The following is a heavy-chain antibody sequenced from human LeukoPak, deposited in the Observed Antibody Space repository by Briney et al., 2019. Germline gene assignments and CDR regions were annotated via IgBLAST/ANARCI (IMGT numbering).Heavy chain of an antibody. Sequence: ASVKVSCKASGYTFTSYDINWVRQATGQGLEWMGWMNPNSGNTGYAQKFQGRVTMTRNTSISTAYMELSSLRSEDTAVYYCARGPRHSYGYYGMDVWGQGNTVTVSS. CDR2: MNPNSGNT. J-gene: IGHJ6*02. CDR3: ARGPRHSYGYYGMDV. CDR1: GYTFTSYD. V-gene: IGHV1-8*01. D-gene: IGHD5-18*01.